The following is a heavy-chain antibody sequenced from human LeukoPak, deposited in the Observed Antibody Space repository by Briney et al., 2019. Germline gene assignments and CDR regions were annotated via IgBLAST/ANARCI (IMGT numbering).Heavy chain of an antibody. CDR2: IYYSGST. Sequence: SETLSLTCTVSGGSISTYYWSWIRQPPGKGLEWVGYIYYSGSTNYSPSLKSRVAISVDMSKNQFSLRLSSVTAADTAVYYCARARGYSGYDWGFDYWGQGTLVTVSS. V-gene: IGHV4-59*01. J-gene: IGHJ4*02. CDR3: ARARGYSGYDWGFDY. CDR1: GGSISTYY. D-gene: IGHD5-12*01.